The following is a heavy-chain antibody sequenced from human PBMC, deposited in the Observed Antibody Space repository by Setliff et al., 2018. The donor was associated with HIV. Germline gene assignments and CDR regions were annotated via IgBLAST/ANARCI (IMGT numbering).Heavy chain of an antibody. V-gene: IGHV1-69*06. J-gene: IGHJ6*02. Sequence: GASVKVSCKASGGTFGRFGISWVRQAPGQGLEWMGGIIPTFTRANYAQKFQGRVTITADKSTSTAYMELSSLRSEDTAVYYCARALYCSGGSCYSHYYYGMDVWGQGTTVTVSS. CDR3: ARALYCSGGSCYSHYYYGMDV. CDR2: IIPTFTRA. D-gene: IGHD2-15*01. CDR1: GGTFGRFG.